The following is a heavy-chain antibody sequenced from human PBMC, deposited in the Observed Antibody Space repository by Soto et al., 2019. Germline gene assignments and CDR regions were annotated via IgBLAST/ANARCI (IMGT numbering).Heavy chain of an antibody. V-gene: IGHV3-30-3*01. Sequence: QVQLVESGGGVVQPGRSLRLSCAASGFTFSSYAMHWVRQAPGKGLEWVAVISYDGSNKYYADSVKGRFTISRDNSKNSLYLQMNSLRAEDTAVYYCAREGDLEYMGQGTL. J-gene: IGHJ4*02. CDR3: AREGDLEY. D-gene: IGHD3-16*01. CDR2: ISYDGSNK. CDR1: GFTFSSYA.